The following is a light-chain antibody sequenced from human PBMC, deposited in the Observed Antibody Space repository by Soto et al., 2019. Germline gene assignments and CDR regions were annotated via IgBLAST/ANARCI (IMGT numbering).Light chain of an antibody. Sequence: DVVMTQSPLSLPVTLGQPASISCRSSQSLVYSDGNTYLNWFQQRPGQSPRRLIYKVSNRDSGVPDRFSGRGSGTDFTLKISRVEGEDVGVYYCMQGTHCPPTLGQVTKVDIK. V-gene: IGKV2-30*01. CDR2: KVS. CDR1: QSLVYSDGNTY. J-gene: IGKJ1*01. CDR3: MQGTHCPPT.